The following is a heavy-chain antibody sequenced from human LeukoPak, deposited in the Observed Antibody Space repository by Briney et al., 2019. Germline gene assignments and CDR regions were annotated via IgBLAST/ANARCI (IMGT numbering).Heavy chain of an antibody. CDR3: ARDHDSSSCPYFDY. J-gene: IGHJ4*02. CDR1: GFTFSSYE. CDR2: ISSSSSTI. D-gene: IGHD6-13*01. V-gene: IGHV3-48*01. Sequence: GGSLRLSCSASGFTFSSYEMNWVRQAPGKGLEWVSYISSSSSTIYYADSVKGRFTISRDNAKNSLYLQMNSLRAEDTAVYYCARDHDSSSCPYFDYWGQGTLVTVSS.